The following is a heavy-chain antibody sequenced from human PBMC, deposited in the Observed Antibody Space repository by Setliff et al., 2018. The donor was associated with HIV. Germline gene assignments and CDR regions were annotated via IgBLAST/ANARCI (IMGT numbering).Heavy chain of an antibody. J-gene: IGHJ4*02. Sequence: GGSLRLSCAASGFTFSNAWMNWVRQAPGKGLEWVGRIKSKTDGGTTDYAAPVRGRFTFSRDDSKNTVCLQMNSLKTEDTAVYYCATAPGYYDSSPYDWWGPGTLVTVSS. CDR3: ATAPGYYDSSPYDW. D-gene: IGHD3-22*01. V-gene: IGHV3-15*07. CDR1: GFTFSNAW. CDR2: IKSKTDGGTT.